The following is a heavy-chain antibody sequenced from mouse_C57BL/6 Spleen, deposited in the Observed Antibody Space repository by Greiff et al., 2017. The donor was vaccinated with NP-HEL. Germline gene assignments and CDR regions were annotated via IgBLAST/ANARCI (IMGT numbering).Heavy chain of an antibody. D-gene: IGHD4-1*01. CDR2: IRLKSDNYAT. Sequence: EVQLVESGGGLVQPGGSMKLSCVASGFTFSNYWMNWVRQSPEKGLEWVAQIRLKSDNYATHYAESVKGRFTISRDDSKSSVYLQMNNLRAEDTGIYYCTEDGTFAYWGQRTLVTVSA. J-gene: IGHJ3*01. V-gene: IGHV6-3*01. CDR1: GFTFSNYW. CDR3: TEDGTFAY.